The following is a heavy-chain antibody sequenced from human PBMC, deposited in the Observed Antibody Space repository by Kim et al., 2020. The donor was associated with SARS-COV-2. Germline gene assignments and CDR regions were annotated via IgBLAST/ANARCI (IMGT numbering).Heavy chain of an antibody. V-gene: IGHV3-7*03. Sequence: GGSLRLSCAASGFTFRTYWMSWVRQAPGKGLEWVANKKEEGSEEYYVDSVKGRFTISRDNANNLLYLQMSSLRGEDTAMYYCARMTRGQEWTYWGQGTLITVSS. CDR3: ARMTRGQEWTY. CDR2: KKEEGSEE. D-gene: IGHD4-17*01. CDR1: GFTFRTYW. J-gene: IGHJ4*02.